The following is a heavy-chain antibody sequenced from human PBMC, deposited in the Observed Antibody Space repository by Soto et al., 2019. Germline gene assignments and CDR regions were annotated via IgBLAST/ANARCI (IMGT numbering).Heavy chain of an antibody. J-gene: IGHJ4*02. CDR1: GGSVGDSNYY. Sequence: QLQLQQSGPGLVKPAETLFLSCTVSGGSVGDSNYYWGWIRQSPGKALQWIGNVHYDHSTHSTPSLESRLTISIDTLNNKFSLKLTSVIAADTAVYYCVRQRGRYGEADNWGQGTLVTVSS. D-gene: IGHD4-17*01. CDR2: VHYDHST. CDR3: VRQRGRYGEADN. V-gene: IGHV4-39*01.